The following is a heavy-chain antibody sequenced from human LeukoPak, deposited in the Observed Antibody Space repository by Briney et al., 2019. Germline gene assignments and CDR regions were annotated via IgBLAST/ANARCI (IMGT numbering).Heavy chain of an antibody. D-gene: IGHD3-10*01. CDR1: GFTVSHYY. V-gene: IGHV3-53*01. J-gene: IGHJ4*02. CDR2: IYSGGST. Sequence: RGSLRLSCAASGFTVSHYYMTWVRQAPGKGLECVSVIYSGGSTYSADSVKGRFTISRDNSRNMVYLQMSSLRAEDTAVYYCARTRGSHPSPFDSWGQGTLVTVSS. CDR3: ARTRGSHPSPFDS.